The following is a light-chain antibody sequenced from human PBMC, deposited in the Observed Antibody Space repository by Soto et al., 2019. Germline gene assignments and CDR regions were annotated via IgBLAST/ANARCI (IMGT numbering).Light chain of an antibody. V-gene: IGKV1-39*01. CDR1: QRITTY. CDR2: TAA. J-gene: IGKJ2*01. CDR3: QQSYSTPYT. Sequence: IHMTQSPSSLSASVGDRVTITCRASQRITTYLNWYQQKPGKAPKLLISTAATLQGGVPSRFSGSWSGTDFTLTITTLQPEDFATYCCQQSYSTPYTFGQGTKLEIK.